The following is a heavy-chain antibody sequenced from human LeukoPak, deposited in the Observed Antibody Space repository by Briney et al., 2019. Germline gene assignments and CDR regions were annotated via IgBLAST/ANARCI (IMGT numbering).Heavy chain of an antibody. CDR3: ARVDPPGLGLFDL. CDR1: EFTVSSNY. V-gene: IGHV3-66*01. J-gene: IGHJ2*01. D-gene: IGHD3/OR15-3a*01. CDR2: IYNAGNT. Sequence: GGSLRLSCTASEFTVSSNYMNWVRQAPGKGLEWVSTIYNAGNTNYADSVKGRFTISRDNSKSTLYLQMNSLRAEDTAVYYCARVDPPGLGLFDLWGRGTLVTVSS.